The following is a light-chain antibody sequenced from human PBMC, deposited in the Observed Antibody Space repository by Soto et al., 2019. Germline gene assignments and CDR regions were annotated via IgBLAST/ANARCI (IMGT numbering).Light chain of an antibody. CDR1: SSDVGGYNH. Sequence: QSALTQPRSVSGSPGQSVTVSCTGTSSDVGGYNHVSWYQQHPGKAPKLMIYDVINRPSGVPERFSGSKSGNTASLTISGLQAEDEADYHCCSYAGTYTFVFGTGTKVTVL. CDR3: CSYAGTYTFV. J-gene: IGLJ1*01. V-gene: IGLV2-11*01. CDR2: DVI.